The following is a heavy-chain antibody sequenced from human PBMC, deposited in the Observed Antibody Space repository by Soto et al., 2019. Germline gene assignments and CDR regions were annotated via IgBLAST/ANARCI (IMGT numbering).Heavy chain of an antibody. J-gene: IGHJ5*02. CDR2: IYYSGST. D-gene: IGHD3-10*01. Sequence: SETLSLTCTVSGGLLSSYYWSGIRQPPGKGLEWIGYIYYSGSTNYNPSLKSRVTISVDTSKNQFSLKLSSVTAADTAVYYCARSMVRGVSWFDPWGQGTLVTVS. CDR1: GGLLSSYY. CDR3: ARSMVRGVSWFDP. V-gene: IGHV4-59*01.